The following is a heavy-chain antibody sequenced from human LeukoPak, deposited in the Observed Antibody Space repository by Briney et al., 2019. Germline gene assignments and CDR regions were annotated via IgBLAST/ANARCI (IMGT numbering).Heavy chain of an antibody. J-gene: IGHJ4*02. CDR2: ISSRSSSI. Sequence: GGSLRLSCEASGFSLSGSWMHWVRQAPGKGLEWVSYISSRSSSIYYADSVKGRFTISRDNAKNSLYLQMNSLRAEDTAVYYCARVRDAYNYFDYWGQGTLVTVSS. V-gene: IGHV3-48*01. CDR1: GFSLSGSW. CDR3: ARVRDAYNYFDY. D-gene: IGHD1-14*01.